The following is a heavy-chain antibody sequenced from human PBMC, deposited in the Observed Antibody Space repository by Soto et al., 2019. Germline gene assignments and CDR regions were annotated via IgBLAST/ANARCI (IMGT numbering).Heavy chain of an antibody. Sequence: GGSLRLSCAASGFTFSSYGMHWVRQAPGKGLEWVAVISYDGSNKYYADSVKGRFTISRDNSKNTLYLQMNSLRAEDTAVYYWAKGSWGPKTSFDSWGQGPLVPAS. CDR3: AKGSWGPKTSFDS. CDR2: ISYDGSNK. V-gene: IGHV3-30*18. D-gene: IGHD3-16*01. CDR1: GFTFSSYG. J-gene: IGHJ4*02.